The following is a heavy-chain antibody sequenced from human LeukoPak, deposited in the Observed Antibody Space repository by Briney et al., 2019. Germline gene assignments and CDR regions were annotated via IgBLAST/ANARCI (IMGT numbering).Heavy chain of an antibody. CDR2: ISSSSSTI. V-gene: IGHV3-48*01. J-gene: IGHJ4*02. CDR1: GFTFSSYS. CDR3: AKASLRYFDWFSDY. D-gene: IGHD3-9*01. Sequence: GGSLRLSCAASGFTFSSYSMNWVRQAPGKGLEWVSYISSSSSTIYYADSVKGRFTISRDNSRNTLHLQMNSLRAEDTAVYSCAKASLRYFDWFSDYWGQGTLVTVSS.